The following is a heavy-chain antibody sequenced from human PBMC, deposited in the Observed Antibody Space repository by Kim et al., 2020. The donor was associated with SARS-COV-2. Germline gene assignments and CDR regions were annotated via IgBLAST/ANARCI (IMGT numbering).Heavy chain of an antibody. CDR1: GFTFTNYW. CDR2: IKQDGSEK. CDR3: ARAQGITIFGVVTKFSDDAFDV. D-gene: IGHD3-3*01. Sequence: GGSLRLSCAASGFTFTNYWMSWVRQGPGNGLQWVANIKQDGSEKYYVDSVKGRFTISRDSAKNSLYLQMNTLRAEDTAVYYCARAQGITIFGVVTKFSDDAFDVWGQGTMVTVSS. J-gene: IGHJ3*01. V-gene: IGHV3-7*04.